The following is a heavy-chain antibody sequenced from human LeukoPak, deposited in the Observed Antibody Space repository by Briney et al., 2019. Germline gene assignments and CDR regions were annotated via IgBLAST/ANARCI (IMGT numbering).Heavy chain of an antibody. CDR3: ARDVHYTSSKPGWPFDI. D-gene: IGHD6-6*01. V-gene: IGHV3-30*15. J-gene: IGHJ3*02. Sequence: PGRSLRLSCAASGFTFTYYAMHWVRQAPGKGLEWVGFISNDGDIKYYADPVKGRFTIARDNSKNTLYLQMSSLRADDTAVYYCARDVHYTSSKPGWPFDIWGQGTVVTVSS. CDR1: GFTFTYYA. CDR2: ISNDGDIK.